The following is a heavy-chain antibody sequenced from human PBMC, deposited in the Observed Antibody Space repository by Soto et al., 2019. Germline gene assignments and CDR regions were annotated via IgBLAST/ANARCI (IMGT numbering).Heavy chain of an antibody. D-gene: IGHD4-17*01. CDR3: ASFPTVTTLRASYYHYMDV. V-gene: IGHV3-74*01. Sequence: PGGSLRLSCAASGFTFSSYWMHWVRQAPGKGLVWVSRINSDGSSTSYADSVKGRFTISRDNAKNTLYLQMNSLRAEDTAVYYCASFPTVTTLRASYYHYMDVWGRGNAVTVSS. CDR1: GFTFSSYW. CDR2: INSDGSST. J-gene: IGHJ6*03.